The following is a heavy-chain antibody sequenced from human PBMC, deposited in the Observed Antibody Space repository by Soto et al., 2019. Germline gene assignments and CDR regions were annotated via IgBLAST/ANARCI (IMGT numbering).Heavy chain of an antibody. CDR2: IYYSGST. Sequence: TLSLTCTVSGGSISSGGYYWSWIRQHPGKGLEWIGYIYYSGSTYYNPSLKSRVTISVDTSKNQFSLKLSSVTAADTAVYYCARIFYSSGYYYIYYFDYWGQGTLVTVSS. V-gene: IGHV4-31*03. CDR1: GGSISSGGYY. D-gene: IGHD3-22*01. CDR3: ARIFYSSGYYYIYYFDY. J-gene: IGHJ4*02.